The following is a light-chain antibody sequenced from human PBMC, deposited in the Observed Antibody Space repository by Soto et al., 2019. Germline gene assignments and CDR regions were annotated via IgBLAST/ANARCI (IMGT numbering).Light chain of an antibody. CDR2: EVS. J-gene: IGLJ3*02. CDR1: SSDIGAYNY. CDR3: SSYAGSNDRWV. V-gene: IGLV2-8*01. Sequence: QSVLTQPPSASGSPGQSVTISCTGTSSDIGAYNYVSWYQQHPGKAPKLMIHEVSKRPSGVPDRFSGYKSGNTASLTVSGLQAEDEDDYYCSSYAGSNDRWVFGGGTKLTVL.